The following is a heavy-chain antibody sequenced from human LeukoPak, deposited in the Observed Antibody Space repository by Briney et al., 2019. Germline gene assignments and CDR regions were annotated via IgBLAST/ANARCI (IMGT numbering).Heavy chain of an antibody. J-gene: IGHJ1*01. CDR3: APGTRAEYFQH. CDR2: IYYSGST. V-gene: IGHV4-39*07. CDR1: GGSISSSSYY. D-gene: IGHD1-26*01. Sequence: SETLSLTCTVSGGSISSSSYYWGWIRQPPGKGLEWIGSIYYSGSTYYNPSLKSRVTISVDTSKNQFSLRLSSVTAADTAVYYCAPGTRAEYFQHWGQGTLVTVSS.